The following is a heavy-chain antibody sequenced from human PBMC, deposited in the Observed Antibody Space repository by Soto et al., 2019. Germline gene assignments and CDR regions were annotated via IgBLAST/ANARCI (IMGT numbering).Heavy chain of an antibody. Sequence: SVKVSCKASGGTFSSYAISWVRQAPGQGLEWMGGIIPIFGTANYAQKFQGRVTITADESTSTAYMELSSLRSEDTAVYYCARDLGYYDSSGYYYSLNWFDPWG. V-gene: IGHV1-69*13. J-gene: IGHJ5*02. D-gene: IGHD3-22*01. CDR3: ARDLGYYDSSGYYYSLNWFDP. CDR2: IIPIFGTA. CDR1: GGTFSSYA.